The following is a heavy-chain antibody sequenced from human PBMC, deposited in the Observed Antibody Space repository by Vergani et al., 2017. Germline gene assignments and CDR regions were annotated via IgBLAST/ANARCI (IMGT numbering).Heavy chain of an antibody. CDR3: ARDRNSEGFDY. J-gene: IGHJ4*02. D-gene: IGHD1-14*01. Sequence: EVQLLESGGGLVQPGGSLRLSCAASGFTFSSYSMNWVRQAPGKGLEWVSGISSSSSYIDYADSVKGRFTISRDNAKNSLYLQMNSLRAEDTAVYYCARDRNSEGFDYWGQGTLVTVSS. CDR2: ISSSSSYI. CDR1: GFTFSSYS. V-gene: IGHV3-21*01.